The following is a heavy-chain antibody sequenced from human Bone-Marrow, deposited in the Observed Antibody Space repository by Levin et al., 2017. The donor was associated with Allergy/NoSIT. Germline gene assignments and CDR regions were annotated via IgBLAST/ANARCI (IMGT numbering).Heavy chain of an antibody. CDR1: GFTFSDHF. Sequence: QPGGSLRLSCAASGFTFSDHFMDWVRQAPGKGLEWVGRSRDKGDSYTTEYAASVKGRFTISRDDSQNSVSLLMNSLKTEDTAVYYCTSLSYEILTGYVPIWGQGTVVTVSS. J-gene: IGHJ4*02. CDR2: SRDKGDSYTT. V-gene: IGHV3-72*01. CDR3: TSLSYEILTGYVPI. D-gene: IGHD3-9*01.